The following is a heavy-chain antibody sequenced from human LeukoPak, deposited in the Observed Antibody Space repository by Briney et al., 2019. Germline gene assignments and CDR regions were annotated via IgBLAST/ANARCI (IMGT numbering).Heavy chain of an antibody. CDR1: GFSISNDW. CDR2: VKSRSAGETT. Sequence: KPGGSLRLSCAASGFSISNDWMRWVRQAPGKGLEWVARVKSRSAGETTDYAAPVKGRFTISRDDSKNTLYLQMNSLKTEDTAVYYCTLIQGWGSGSYYRDFWGQGTLVTVSS. J-gene: IGHJ4*02. V-gene: IGHV3-15*01. D-gene: IGHD3-10*01. CDR3: TLIQGWGSGSYYRDF.